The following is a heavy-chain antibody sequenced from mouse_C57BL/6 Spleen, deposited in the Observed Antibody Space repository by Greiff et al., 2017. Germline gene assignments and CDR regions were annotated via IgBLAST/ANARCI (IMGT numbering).Heavy chain of an antibody. CDR2: IYPSDSET. J-gene: IGHJ2*01. CDR1: GYTFTSYW. D-gene: IGHD1-1*01. V-gene: IGHV1-61*01. CDR3: ARNYYGKGPCDY. Sequence: VQLQQSGAELVRPGSSVKLSCKASGYTFTSYWMDWVKQRPGQGLEWIGNIYPSDSETHYNQKFKDKATLTVDKSSSTAYMQLSSLTSEDSAVDYCARNYYGKGPCDYWGQGTTLTVAS.